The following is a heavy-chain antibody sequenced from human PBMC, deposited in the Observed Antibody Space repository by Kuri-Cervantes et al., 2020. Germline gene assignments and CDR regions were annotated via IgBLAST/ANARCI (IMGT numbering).Heavy chain of an antibody. D-gene: IGHD2-2*02. CDR3: AKDGRSYTPGY. V-gene: IGHV3-23*01. CDR1: GFTFSSYA. Sequence: GGSLRLSCAASGFTFSSYAMHWVRQAPGKGLEWVSTFSGSGDGTYYADSVQGRFTISRDNAKNTLYLQMNSLRAEDTAVYYCAKDGRSYTPGYRGQGTLVTVSS. CDR2: FSGSGDGT. J-gene: IGHJ4*02.